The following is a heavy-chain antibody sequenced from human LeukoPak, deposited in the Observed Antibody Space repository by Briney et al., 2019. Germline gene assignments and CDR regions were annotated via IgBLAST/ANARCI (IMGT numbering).Heavy chain of an antibody. CDR2: ISGSGGST. D-gene: IGHD1-26*01. CDR1: GFTFSSYA. Sequence: GSLRLSCAASGFTFSSYAMSWVRQAPGKGLEWVSAISGSGGSTYYADSVKGRFTISRDNSKNTLYLQMNSLRAEDTAVYYCARGRKWELLTLAYWGQGTLVTVSS. V-gene: IGHV3-23*01. J-gene: IGHJ4*02. CDR3: ARGRKWELLTLAY.